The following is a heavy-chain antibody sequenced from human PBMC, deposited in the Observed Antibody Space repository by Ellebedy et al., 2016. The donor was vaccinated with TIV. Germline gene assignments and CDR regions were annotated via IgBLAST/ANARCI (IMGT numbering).Heavy chain of an antibody. Sequence: AASVKVSCKASGYTLMSYGICWVRQAPGQGLEWMGWVSPYDGNTNYAQKFQGRVTMTRDTSTSTVYMELSSLRSEDTAVYYCARADYGDYDDDYWGQGTLVTVSS. D-gene: IGHD4-17*01. CDR3: ARADYGDYDDDY. CDR1: GYTLMSYG. V-gene: IGHV1-18*01. J-gene: IGHJ4*02. CDR2: VSPYDGNT.